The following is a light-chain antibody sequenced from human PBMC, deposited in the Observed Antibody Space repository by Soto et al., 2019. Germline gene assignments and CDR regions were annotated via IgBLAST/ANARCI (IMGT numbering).Light chain of an antibody. CDR3: QQLNTYPPFT. CDR2: AAS. V-gene: IGKV1-9*01. Sequence: DIQLTQSPSFLSASVGDRVTITCRASQGISSYLAWYQQKPGKAPKLLIYAASTLQSGVPSRFSGNGSGTEFTLTIDSLQTEDFATYYCQQLNTYPPFTFGPGTKVDFK. CDR1: QGISSY. J-gene: IGKJ3*01.